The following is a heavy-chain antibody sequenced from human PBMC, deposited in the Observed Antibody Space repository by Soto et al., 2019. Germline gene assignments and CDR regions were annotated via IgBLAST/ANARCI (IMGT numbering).Heavy chain of an antibody. J-gene: IGHJ3*02. Sequence: LSLTCTVSGGSISSGGYYWSWIRQHPGKGLEWIGYIYYSGSTYYNPSLKSRVTISVDTSKNQFSLKLSSVTAADTAVYYCAREEGLWFGGRQDAFDIWGQGTMVTVSS. V-gene: IGHV4-31*03. CDR3: AREEGLWFGGRQDAFDI. D-gene: IGHD3-10*01. CDR1: GGSISSGGYY. CDR2: IYYSGST.